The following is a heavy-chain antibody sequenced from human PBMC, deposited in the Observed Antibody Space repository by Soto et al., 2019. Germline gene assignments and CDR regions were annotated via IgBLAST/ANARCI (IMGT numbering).Heavy chain of an antibody. CDR1: EFTFSNFG. CDR3: ARVDVVVAADAFDI. V-gene: IGHV3-33*01. CDR2: IYYDGSNE. D-gene: IGHD2-15*01. J-gene: IGHJ3*02. Sequence: QVQLVESGGGVVQPGRSLRLSCAASEFTFSNFGMHWVRQAPGKGLEWVAVIYYDGSNEYYADSVQGRFTISRDNSKNTLYLQMNSLRAEDTAVYYCARVDVVVAADAFDIWGQGTMVTVSS.